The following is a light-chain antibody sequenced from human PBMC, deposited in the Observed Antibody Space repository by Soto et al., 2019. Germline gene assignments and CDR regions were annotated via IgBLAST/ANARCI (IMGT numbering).Light chain of an antibody. J-gene: IGLJ2*01. CDR1: SSDVGGYNY. V-gene: IGLV2-14*01. CDR2: DVS. Sequence: QSVLTQPASVSGSPGQSITISCTGTSSDVGGYNYVSWYQQHPGKAPKLMIYDVSNRPSGVSNRFSGSKSGNTASLTISGLQAEDEDDYYCSSYTSSSTSVVFGGGTKVTVL. CDR3: SSYTSSSTSVV.